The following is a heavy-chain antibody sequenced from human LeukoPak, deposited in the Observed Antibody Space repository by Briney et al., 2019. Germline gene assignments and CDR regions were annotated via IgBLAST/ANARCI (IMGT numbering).Heavy chain of an antibody. CDR2: ISWNSGSI. V-gene: IGHV3-9*01. CDR3: AKDQYCTSTSCYVGY. J-gene: IGHJ4*02. D-gene: IGHD2-2*01. CDR1: GFTFDDYA. Sequence: GGSLRLSCAASGFTFDDYAMHWVRQAPEKGLEWVSGISWNSGSIGYADSVKGRFTISRDNAQNSLHLQMNSLRAEDTAVYYCAKDQYCTSTSCYVGYWGQGTLVTVSS.